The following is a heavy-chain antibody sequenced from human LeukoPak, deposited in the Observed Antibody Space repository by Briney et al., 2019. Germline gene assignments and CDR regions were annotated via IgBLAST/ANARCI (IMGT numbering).Heavy chain of an antibody. CDR2: ISSSSSYI. V-gene: IGHV3-21*01. J-gene: IGHJ4*02. Sequence: PGGSLRLSCAASGFTFSSYSMNWVRQAPGKGLEWVSSISSSSSYIYYADSVKGRFTISRDNAKNSLYLQMNSLRAEDTAVYYCAKAITTRVTAISRDPYYFDYWGQGTLVTVSS. CDR1: GFTFSSYS. D-gene: IGHD2-21*02. CDR3: AKAITTRVTAISRDPYYFDY.